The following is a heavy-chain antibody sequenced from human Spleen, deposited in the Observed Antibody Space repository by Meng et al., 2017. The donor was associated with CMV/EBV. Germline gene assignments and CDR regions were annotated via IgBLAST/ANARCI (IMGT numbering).Heavy chain of an antibody. CDR3: ARAPDVLVPASFDY. D-gene: IGHD2-2*01. V-gene: IGHV4-39*07. CDR2: IYHTGST. CDR1: GGSVRSDSYF. Sequence: SETLSLTCTVSGGSVRSDSYFWSWIRQPPGKGLEWIGNIYHTGSTSYNPSLKSRVTISVDTSNNQFSLRLSSVTSADTAVYYCARAPDVLVPASFDYWGQGTLVTVSS. J-gene: IGHJ4*02.